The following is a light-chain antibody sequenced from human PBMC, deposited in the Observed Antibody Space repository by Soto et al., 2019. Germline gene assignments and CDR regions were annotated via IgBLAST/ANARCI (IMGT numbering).Light chain of an antibody. Sequence: EIVLTQSPGTLSLSPGERATLSCRASQSVSSDYSAWYQQKPGQTPKVLIYRASSWATGIPDRFSGSGSGTDFTLTISRLEPEDFAAYYCQQYGSSPLTFGGGTKVDIK. V-gene: IGKV3-20*01. CDR2: RAS. CDR1: QSVSSDY. CDR3: QQYGSSPLT. J-gene: IGKJ4*01.